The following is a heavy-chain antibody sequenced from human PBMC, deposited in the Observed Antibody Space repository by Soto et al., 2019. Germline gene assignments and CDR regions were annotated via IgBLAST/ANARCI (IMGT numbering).Heavy chain of an antibody. CDR2: ISGSGGST. CDR1: EFTFRGGP. Sequence: GGSLRHSCAAAEFTFRGGPLSWVSQAPGKGLEWVSAISGSGGSTYYADSVKGRFTISRDNSKNTLYLQMNSLRAEDTAVYYCAKNIAVGGKDVWGQGTTVTVSS. V-gene: IGHV3-23*01. J-gene: IGHJ6*02. CDR3: AKNIAVGGKDV. D-gene: IGHD6-19*01.